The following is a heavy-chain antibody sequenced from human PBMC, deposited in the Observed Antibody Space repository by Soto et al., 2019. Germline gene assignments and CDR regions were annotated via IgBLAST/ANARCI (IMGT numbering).Heavy chain of an antibody. J-gene: IGHJ6*03. D-gene: IGHD2-15*01. CDR3: ARASPYCSGGSCYSKYDYYYYMDV. V-gene: IGHV4-31*03. Sequence: PSETLSLTCTVSGGSISSGGYYWSWIRQHPGKGLEWIGYIYYSGSTYYNPSLKSRVTISVDTSKNQFSLKLSSVTAADTAVYYCARASPYCSGGSCYSKYDYYYYMDVWGKGTTVTVSS. CDR2: IYYSGST. CDR1: GGSISSGGYY.